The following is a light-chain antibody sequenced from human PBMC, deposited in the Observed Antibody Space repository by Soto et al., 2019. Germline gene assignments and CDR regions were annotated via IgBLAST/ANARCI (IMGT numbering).Light chain of an antibody. CDR2: SDN. V-gene: IGLV1-44*01. J-gene: IGLJ1*01. Sequence: QSVLTQPASASGTPGQRVTISCSGSSSNIGRNTVNWYQQVPGTAPKLLIYSDNQRPSGVADRFSGSKSGTSASLAISGLQSEDEADYFCAAWDDSLNGLYVFGTGTKVNVL. CDR1: SSNIGRNT. CDR3: AAWDDSLNGLYV.